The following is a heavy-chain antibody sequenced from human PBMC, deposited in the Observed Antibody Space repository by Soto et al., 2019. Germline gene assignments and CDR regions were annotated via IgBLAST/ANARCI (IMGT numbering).Heavy chain of an antibody. CDR2: ISSSGSTI. CDR1: GFTFSSYE. J-gene: IGHJ4*02. Sequence: GGSLRLSCAASGFTFSSYEMNWVRQAPGKGLEWVSYISSSGSTIYYADSVKGRFTISRDNAKNSLYLQMNSLRAEDTAVYCCAVGGWGTRFDYWGQGTLVTVSS. CDR3: AVGGWGTRFDY. D-gene: IGHD3-16*01. V-gene: IGHV3-48*03.